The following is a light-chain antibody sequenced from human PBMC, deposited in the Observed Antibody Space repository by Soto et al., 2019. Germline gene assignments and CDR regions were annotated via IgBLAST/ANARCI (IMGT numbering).Light chain of an antibody. CDR2: DAS. CDR3: QHYSAFSVT. Sequence: DVQMTQSPSSLSASVGDRVTITCGASQGIRNDLGWYQQKPGKPPKLLIYDASSLESGVPSRFSGSGSGTEFTLTISSLQPEDLATYYCQHYSAFSVTFGQGTKV. V-gene: IGKV1-17*01. J-gene: IGKJ1*01. CDR1: QGIRND.